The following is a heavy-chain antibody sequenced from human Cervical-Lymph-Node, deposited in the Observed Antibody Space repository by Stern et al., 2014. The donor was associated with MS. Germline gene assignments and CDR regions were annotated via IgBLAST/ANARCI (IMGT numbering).Heavy chain of an antibody. V-gene: IGHV4-39*01. CDR3: ARHRTDSYIVAVLPGSGNWFDP. CDR2: IYSSGST. J-gene: IGHJ5*02. Sequence: QVQLQESGPGLVKPSETLSLTCTVSGGSIRSRSYCWAWIRQPPGKGLEWIGSIYSSGSTYYNPSPKSRVTISVDTPQNQFSPTLTSGTAADTAVYYCARHRTDSYIVAVLPGSGNWFDPWGQGTLVTVSS. D-gene: IGHD2-2*01. CDR1: GGSIRSRSYC.